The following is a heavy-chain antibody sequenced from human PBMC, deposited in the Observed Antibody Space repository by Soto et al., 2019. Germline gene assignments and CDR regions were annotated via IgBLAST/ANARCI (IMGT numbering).Heavy chain of an antibody. V-gene: IGHV4-39*01. CDR2: IDYNGVT. D-gene: IGHD2-15*01. CDR3: GKVLVGATGHTDSDS. CDR1: GGSIYRSGYY. J-gene: IGHJ4*02. Sequence: SETLSLTCTVSGGSIYRSGYYWGWIRQPPGRGLEWIGNIDYNGVTYSNPSLKSRVTISRDTSKNQFSLKLTSVTAADTARYYCGKVLVGATGHTDSDSWGPGTLVTVSS.